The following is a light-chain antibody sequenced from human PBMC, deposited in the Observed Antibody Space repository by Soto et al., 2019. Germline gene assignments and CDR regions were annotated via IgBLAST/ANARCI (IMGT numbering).Light chain of an antibody. Sequence: QSALTQPPSASGTPGQRVTISCSGGSSNIGTNAVNWYQQLPGTAPKLLIYNNNQRPSGVPDRFSGSKSGTSASLAISGLQSEDXADYYCAACDXSLNGYVFGTGTKVTV. J-gene: IGLJ1*01. V-gene: IGLV1-44*01. CDR1: SSNIGTNA. CDR2: NNN. CDR3: AACDXSLNGYV.